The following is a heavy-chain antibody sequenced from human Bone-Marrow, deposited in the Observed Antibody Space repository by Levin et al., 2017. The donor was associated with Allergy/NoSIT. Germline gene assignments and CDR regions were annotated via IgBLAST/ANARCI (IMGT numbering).Heavy chain of an antibody. J-gene: IGHJ4*02. CDR1: GFSFSDYY. Sequence: PGGSLRLSCAATGFSFSDYYMSWIRQAPGKGLEWISFVSSGGTTIHYADSVQGRFTMSRDNVKNSVYLHMESLRAEDTAIYYCVRAKMQGHFDYWGQGRLVTVSS. V-gene: IGHV3-11*01. CDR2: VSSGGTTI. CDR3: VRAKMQGHFDY.